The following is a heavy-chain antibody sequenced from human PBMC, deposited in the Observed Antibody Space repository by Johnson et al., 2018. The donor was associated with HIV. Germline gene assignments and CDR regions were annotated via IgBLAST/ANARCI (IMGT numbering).Heavy chain of an antibody. CDR2: IKQDGSEK. V-gene: IGHV3-7*04. Sequence: EVQLVESGGGLVQPGGSLRLSCAASGFTFSSYWMSWVRQAPGKGLEWVANIKQDGSEKYYVDSVKGRFTISRDNAKNSLYLQMNSLRAEDTAVYYCARGVSSSWYSLDAFDIWGQGTMVTVSS. CDR1: GFTFSSYW. D-gene: IGHD6-13*01. J-gene: IGHJ3*02. CDR3: ARGVSSSWYSLDAFDI.